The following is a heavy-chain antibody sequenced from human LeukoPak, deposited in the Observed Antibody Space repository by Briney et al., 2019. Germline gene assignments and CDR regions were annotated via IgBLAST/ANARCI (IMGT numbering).Heavy chain of an antibody. CDR3: ASLSSSWRRGSDY. Sequence: SVKVSCKASGGTFSSYAISWVRQPPGQGLEWMGGIIPIFGTANYAQKFQGRVTMTRDMSTSTVYMELSSLRSEDTAVYYCASLSSSWRRGSDYWGQGTLVTVSS. V-gene: IGHV1-69*05. CDR1: GGTFSSYA. J-gene: IGHJ4*02. D-gene: IGHD6-13*01. CDR2: IIPIFGTA.